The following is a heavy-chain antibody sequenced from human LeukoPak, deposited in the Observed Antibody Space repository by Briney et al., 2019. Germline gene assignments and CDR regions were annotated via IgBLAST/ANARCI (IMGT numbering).Heavy chain of an antibody. CDR3: ARDLRFPHNWFDP. J-gene: IGHJ5*02. D-gene: IGHD3-10*01. CDR2: ISAYNGNT. Sequence: ASVKVSCKASGYTFTSYGISWVRQAPGQGLEWIGWISAYNGNTNYAQKLQGRVTMTTDTSTNTAYMELRSLRSDDTAVYYCARDLRFPHNWFDPWGQGTLVTVSS. CDR1: GYTFTSYG. V-gene: IGHV1-18*01.